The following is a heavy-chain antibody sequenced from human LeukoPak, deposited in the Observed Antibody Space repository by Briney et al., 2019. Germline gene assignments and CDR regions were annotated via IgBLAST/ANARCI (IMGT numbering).Heavy chain of an antibody. Sequence: GGSLRLSCAASGFTFSSYAMHWVRQAPGKGLEWVAVISYDGSNKYYADSVKGRFTISRDNSKNTLYLQMNSLRAEDTAVYYCAKGRYYYDSSGYSLDAFDIWGQGTMVTVSS. CDR2: ISYDGSNK. CDR3: AKGRYYYDSSGYSLDAFDI. J-gene: IGHJ3*02. CDR1: GFTFSSYA. V-gene: IGHV3-30-3*01. D-gene: IGHD3-22*01.